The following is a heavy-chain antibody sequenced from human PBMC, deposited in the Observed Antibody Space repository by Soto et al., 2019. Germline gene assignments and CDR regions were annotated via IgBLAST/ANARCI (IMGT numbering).Heavy chain of an antibody. Sequence: QVQLVESGGGVVQPGRSLRLSCAASGFAFSSYAMHWVRQAPGKGLEWVAVISYDGSNKYYADSVKGRFTISRDNSKNTLYLQMNSLRAEDTAVYYCAGPRGYTYAFDIWGQGTMVTVST. D-gene: IGHD5-18*01. CDR1: GFAFSSYA. J-gene: IGHJ3*02. CDR2: ISYDGSNK. V-gene: IGHV3-30-3*01. CDR3: AGPRGYTYAFDI.